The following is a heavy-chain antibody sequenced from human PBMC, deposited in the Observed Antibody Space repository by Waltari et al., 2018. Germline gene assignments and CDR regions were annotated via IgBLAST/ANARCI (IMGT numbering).Heavy chain of an antibody. Sequence: QVLLVQSGAVVKTPGASVKVSCKVSGSTLTEFSMHWVRQAPGNGLEWMGGFDPKDGETIYAQRFQGRVTMTEDTSTDTVYMELSSLKSEDTAVYYCATGVEYYDSSGYSSGNFDLWGRGTLVTVSS. CDR1: GSTLTEFS. CDR2: FDPKDGET. V-gene: IGHV1-24*01. CDR3: ATGVEYYDSSGYSSGNFDL. J-gene: IGHJ2*01. D-gene: IGHD3-22*01.